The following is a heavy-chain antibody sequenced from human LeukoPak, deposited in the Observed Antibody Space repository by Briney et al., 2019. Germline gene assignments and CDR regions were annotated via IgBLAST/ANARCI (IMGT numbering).Heavy chain of an antibody. J-gene: IGHJ4*02. D-gene: IGHD4-11*01. CDR1: DFTFRSYA. CDR2: ISNSGDDT. CDR3: AKDTWASNYGFDY. V-gene: IGHV3-23*01. Sequence: GGSLRLSCAAPDFTFRSYAMSWVRQAPGKGLEWVSGISNSGDDTYYADSVKGRFTISRDNSKNTLYLQMNSLRAEDTAVYFCAKDTWASNYGFDYWGQGALVTVSS.